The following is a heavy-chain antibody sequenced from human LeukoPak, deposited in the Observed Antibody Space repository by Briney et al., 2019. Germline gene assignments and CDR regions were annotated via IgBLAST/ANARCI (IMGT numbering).Heavy chain of an antibody. CDR3: AKDLGKYYDILTGYYRSSHFDY. D-gene: IGHD3-9*01. V-gene: IGHV3-23*01. Sequence: PGGSLRLSCAASEFSVGSNYMTWVRQAPGKGLEWVSAISGSGGSTYYADSVKGRFTISRDNSKNTLYLQMNSLRAEDTAVYYCAKDLGKYYDILTGYYRSSHFDYWGQGTLVTVSS. J-gene: IGHJ4*02. CDR1: EFSVGSNY. CDR2: ISGSGGST.